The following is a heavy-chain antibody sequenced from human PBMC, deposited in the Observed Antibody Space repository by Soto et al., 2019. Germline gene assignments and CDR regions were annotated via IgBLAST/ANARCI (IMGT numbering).Heavy chain of an antibody. CDR3: ARGATYYDFWSGYYTDYFDY. CDR2: IIPIFGTA. V-gene: IGHV1-69*13. Sequence: SVKVSCKASGGTFSSYAISWVRQAPGQGLEWMGGIIPIFGTANYAQKFQGRVTITADESTSTAYMELSSLRSEDTAVYYCARGATYYDFWSGYYTDYFDYWGQGTLVTVSS. D-gene: IGHD3-3*01. J-gene: IGHJ4*02. CDR1: GGTFSSYA.